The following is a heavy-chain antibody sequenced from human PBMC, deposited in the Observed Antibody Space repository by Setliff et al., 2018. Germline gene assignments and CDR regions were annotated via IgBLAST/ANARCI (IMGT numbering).Heavy chain of an antibody. D-gene: IGHD3-3*01. CDR3: ARVPNFWSGYLDY. V-gene: IGHV4-39*07. J-gene: IGHJ4*02. Sequence: LSLTCTVSGGSISSSSYYWGWIRQPPGKGLEWIGEINHSGSTNYNPSLKSRVTISVDTSKNQFSLKLSSVTAADTAVYYCARVPNFWSGYLDYWGQGTLVTVSS. CDR1: GGSISSSSYY. CDR2: INHSGST.